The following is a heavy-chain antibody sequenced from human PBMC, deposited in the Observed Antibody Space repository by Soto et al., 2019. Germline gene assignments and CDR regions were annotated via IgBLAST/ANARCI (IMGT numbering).Heavy chain of an antibody. J-gene: IGHJ4*02. Sequence: QVQLVQSGAEVKKPGSSVNVSCKASGGTFSSYTISWVRQAPGQGLEWMGRIIPILGIANYAQKIQGRAKITADKSPSTAYMELSSLRSEDTAVYYCARDHDRPDYYLDYWGQGTLVTVSS. V-gene: IGHV1-69*08. CDR1: GGTFSSYT. CDR3: ARDHDRPDYYLDY. CDR2: IIPILGIA.